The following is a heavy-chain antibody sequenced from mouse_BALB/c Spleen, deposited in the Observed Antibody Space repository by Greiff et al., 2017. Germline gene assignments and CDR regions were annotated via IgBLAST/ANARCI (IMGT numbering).Heavy chain of an antibody. CDR2: ISYSGST. V-gene: IGHV3-2*02. Sequence: DVKLQESGPGLVKPSQSLSLTCTVTGYSITSDYAWNWIRQFPGNKLEWMGYISYSGSTSYNPSLKSRISITRDTSKNQFFLQLNSVTTEDTATYYCARGGATGGYWGQGTTLTVSS. CDR3: ARGGATGGY. J-gene: IGHJ2*01. D-gene: IGHD6-1*01. CDR1: GYSITSDYA.